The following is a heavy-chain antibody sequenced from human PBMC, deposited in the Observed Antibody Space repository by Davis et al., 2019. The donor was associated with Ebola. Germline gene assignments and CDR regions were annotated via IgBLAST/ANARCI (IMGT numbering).Heavy chain of an antibody. Sequence: LRPSCTVSGGSISSGGYYWSWIRQPPGKGLEWIGYIYYSGSTYYNPSLKSRVTISVDTSKNQFSLKLSSVTAADTAVYYCARVGILPGRHYGMDVWGQGTTVTVSS. J-gene: IGHJ6*02. D-gene: IGHD1-26*01. CDR2: IYYSGST. CDR3: ARVGILPGRHYGMDV. V-gene: IGHV4-31*03. CDR1: GGSISSGGYY.